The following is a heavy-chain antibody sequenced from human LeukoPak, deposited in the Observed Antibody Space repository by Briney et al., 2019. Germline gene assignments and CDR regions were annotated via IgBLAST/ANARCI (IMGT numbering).Heavy chain of an antibody. J-gene: IGHJ4*02. V-gene: IGHV1-18*04. Sequence: ASVKVSCKTSGYTFTSYGLSWVRQAPGQGLEWMGWISVYSGNTNYAQKFQGRVTMTTDTSTSTAYMELRSLRSDDTAVYYCARDSRYCSGGSCYFYVFDYWGQGTLVTVSS. CDR3: ARDSRYCSGGSCYFYVFDY. CDR1: GYTFTSYG. D-gene: IGHD2-15*01. CDR2: ISVYSGNT.